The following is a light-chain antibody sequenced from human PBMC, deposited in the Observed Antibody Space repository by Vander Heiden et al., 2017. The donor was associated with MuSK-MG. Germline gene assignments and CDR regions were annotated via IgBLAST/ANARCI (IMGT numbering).Light chain of an antibody. CDR3: QSYDSSLSGVV. V-gene: IGLV1-40*01. Sequence: QSVLTQPPSVSGPPGQTFPVTCPGSSSSIGAGYDVHWYQQLPGTAPKLLIYGNSKRPAGVPDRFSGSKAGTSASLAITGLQAEDEADYYCQSYDSSLSGVVFGGGTKLTVL. CDR2: GNS. CDR1: SSSIGAGYD. J-gene: IGLJ2*01.